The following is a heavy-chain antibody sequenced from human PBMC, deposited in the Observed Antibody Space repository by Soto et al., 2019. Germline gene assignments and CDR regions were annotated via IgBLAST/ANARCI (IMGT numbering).Heavy chain of an antibody. J-gene: IGHJ6*02. CDR2: INPNSGGT. V-gene: IGHV1-2*02. D-gene: IGHD3-10*01. Sequence: AASVKVSCKASGYTFTGYYMHWVRQAPGQGLEWMGWINPNSGGTNYAQKFQGRVTMTRDTSISTAYMELSRLRSDDTAVYYCARLMGYYYGSGSYYNVGHGGYSYYGMDVWGQGTTVTVSS. CDR1: GYTFTGYY. CDR3: ARLMGYYYGSGSYYNVGHGGYSYYGMDV.